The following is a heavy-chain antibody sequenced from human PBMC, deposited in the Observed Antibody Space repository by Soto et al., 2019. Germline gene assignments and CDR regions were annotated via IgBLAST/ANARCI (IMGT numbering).Heavy chain of an antibody. CDR2: IDLDDDK. V-gene: IGHV2-70*01. CDR3: ARGSRYYYDSSGYYFRDAFDI. J-gene: IGHJ3*02. Sequence: SGPTLVHPTQALTLTCTFSGFSLSTSGMCVSWIRQPPGKALEWLALIDLDDDKYYSTSLKTRLTISKDTSKNQVVLTMTNMDPVDTATYYCARGSRYYYDSSGYYFRDAFDIWGQGTMVTVSS. CDR1: GFSLSTSGMC. D-gene: IGHD3-22*01.